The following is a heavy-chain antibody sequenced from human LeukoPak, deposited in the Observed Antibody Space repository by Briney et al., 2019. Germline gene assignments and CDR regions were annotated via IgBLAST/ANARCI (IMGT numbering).Heavy chain of an antibody. CDR1: GGTFSSYP. V-gene: IGHV1-69*13. CDR3: ARGGCGSCYRPSDAFDI. J-gene: IGHJ3*02. CDR2: IIPIFGRT. Sequence: SVKVSCKASGGTFSSYPISWVRQAPGQGLEWLGGIIPIFGRTNYAQKFQGRVTITADESTSTAYMELSSLRSDDAAVYYCARGGCGSCYRPSDAFDIWGQGTMVTVSS. D-gene: IGHD2-15*01.